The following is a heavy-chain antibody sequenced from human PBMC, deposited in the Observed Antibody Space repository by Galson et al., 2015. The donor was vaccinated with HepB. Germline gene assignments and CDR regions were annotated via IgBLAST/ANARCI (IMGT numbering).Heavy chain of an antibody. D-gene: IGHD3-22*01. Sequence: SLRLSCAASGFTLSNYAMHWVRQAPGKGLEWVAVISSDGSNKYYADSVRGRFIISRDNSKNTLYLQMNSLRAEDTAVYSCARDRGQCYYDSSGYYCGTIDYWGQGTLVTVSS. CDR3: ARDRGQCYYDSSGYYCGTIDY. CDR2: ISSDGSNK. V-gene: IGHV3-30-3*01. J-gene: IGHJ4*02. CDR1: GFTLSNYA.